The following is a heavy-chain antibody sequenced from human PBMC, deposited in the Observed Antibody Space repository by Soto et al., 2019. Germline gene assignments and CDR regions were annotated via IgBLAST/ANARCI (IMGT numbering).Heavy chain of an antibody. V-gene: IGHV1-46*03. Sequence: QVQLVQSGAEVKKPGASVRISCKASGYTFTDYYLHSVRQAPGQGLEWMGIMNPSGGVTSYAQKFQGRVAVTRDTSTSTVYMQLSSLRSEDTAVYYCASSEAVPTTTYYYWYIDVWGKGTTVTVSS. CDR2: MNPSGGVT. D-gene: IGHD2-2*01. CDR1: GYTFTDYY. J-gene: IGHJ6*03. CDR3: ASSEAVPTTTYYYWYIDV.